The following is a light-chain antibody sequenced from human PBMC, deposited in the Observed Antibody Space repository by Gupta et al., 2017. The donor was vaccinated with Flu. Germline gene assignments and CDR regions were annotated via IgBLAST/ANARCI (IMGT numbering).Light chain of an antibody. V-gene: IGKV1-6*01. J-gene: IGKJ4*01. CDR2: NAS. Sequence: AIQMAQSPSSLSASVGDGVTVTCGASQDIRITLGWYQQKPGIAPKLLIYNASTLQTPVPSRFPDSPSGTDFTLTIMSLQAEDIPPYYCRRSPAYPLTLGAGTKLELQ. CDR1: QDIRIT. CDR3: RRSPAYPLT.